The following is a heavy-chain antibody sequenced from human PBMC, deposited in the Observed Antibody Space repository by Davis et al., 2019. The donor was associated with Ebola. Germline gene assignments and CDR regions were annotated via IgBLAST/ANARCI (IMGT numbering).Heavy chain of an antibody. CDR2: IYPGDSDT. J-gene: IGHJ4*02. CDR3: ARLKYCSSTSCSDLLFDY. D-gene: IGHD2-2*01. V-gene: IGHV5-51*01. CDR1: GYSFTSYW. Sequence: PGGSLRLSCKGSGYSFTSYWISWVRQMPGKGLEWMGIIYPGDSDTRYSPSFQGHVTISADKSISTAYLQWSSLKASDTAMYYCARLKYCSSTSCSDLLFDYWGQGTLVTVSS.